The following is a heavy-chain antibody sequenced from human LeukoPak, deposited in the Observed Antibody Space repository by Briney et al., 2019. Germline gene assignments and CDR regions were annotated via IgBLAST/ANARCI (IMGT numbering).Heavy chain of an antibody. CDR1: GFTFSSYA. D-gene: IGHD4-17*01. CDR2: IYKDGKI. J-gene: IGHJ4*02. Sequence: GGSLRLSCAASGFTFSSYAMSWVRQAPGKGLEWVSVIYKDGKIYYIDSVKGRFTISRDTSKNTLYLQMNSLRAEDTAVYYCAKDLYGDYDFDCWGQGTLVTVSS. CDR3: AKDLYGDYDFDC. V-gene: IGHV3-23*03.